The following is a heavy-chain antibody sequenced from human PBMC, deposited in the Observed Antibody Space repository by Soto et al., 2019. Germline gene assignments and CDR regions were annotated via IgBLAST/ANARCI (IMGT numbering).Heavy chain of an antibody. Sequence: PGGSLRLSCAGSGFTFSSYYMSWIRQAPGKGLEWISYISSSSSYTNYADSVKGRFTISRDNAKNSLYLQMNSLRAEDTAVYYCARTIAAAGGRRYFDLWGRGTPVTVSS. CDR2: ISSSSSYT. CDR3: ARTIAAAGGRRYFDL. V-gene: IGHV3-11*03. CDR1: GFTFSSYY. D-gene: IGHD6-13*01. J-gene: IGHJ2*01.